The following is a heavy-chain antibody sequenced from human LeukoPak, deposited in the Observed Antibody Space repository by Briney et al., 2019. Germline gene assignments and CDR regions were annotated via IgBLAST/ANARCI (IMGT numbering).Heavy chain of an antibody. J-gene: IGHJ6*03. V-gene: IGHV3-23*01. CDR3: AREDFWSGYWEEDYYYMDV. D-gene: IGHD3-3*01. Sequence: PGGSLRLSCAASGFTFSSYGMSWVRQAPGKGLEWVSAISGSGGSTYYADSVKGRFTISRDNSKNTLYLQMNSLRAEDTAVYYCAREDFWSGYWEEDYYYMDVWGKGTTVTVSS. CDR1: GFTFSSYG. CDR2: ISGSGGST.